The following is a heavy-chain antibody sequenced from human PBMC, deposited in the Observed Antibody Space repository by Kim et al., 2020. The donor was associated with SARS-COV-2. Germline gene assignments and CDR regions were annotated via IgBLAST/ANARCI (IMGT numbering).Heavy chain of an antibody. J-gene: IGHJ6*02. D-gene: IGHD2-15*01. CDR3: TILGYCSGGTCYYYGMDV. V-gene: IGHV3-23*01. CDR2: ISGNGGTT. CDR1: GFTFSSYA. Sequence: GGSLRLSCAASGFTFSSYAMSWVRQAPGKGLEWVSTISGNGGTTYYADSVKGRFTISRDNSKNTLYLQMNSLRAEDTAEYYCTILGYCSGGTCYYYGMDVWSQGTTVTVSS.